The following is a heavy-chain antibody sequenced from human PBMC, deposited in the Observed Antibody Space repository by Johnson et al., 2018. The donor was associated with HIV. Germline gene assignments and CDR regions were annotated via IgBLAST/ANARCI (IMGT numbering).Heavy chain of an antibody. CDR3: ARGGDDAFDI. CDR2: IYSGGSNI. D-gene: IGHD7-27*01. J-gene: IGHJ3*02. V-gene: IGHV3-66*01. CDR1: GFTVSSNY. Sequence: VQLVESGGGLVQPGGSLRLSCAASGFTVSSNYMSWVRQAPGKGLEWVSVIYSGGSNIYKADSVKGRFTISRDNAKNSLYLQMNSLRAEDTAVYYCARGGDDAFDIWGQGTMVTVSS.